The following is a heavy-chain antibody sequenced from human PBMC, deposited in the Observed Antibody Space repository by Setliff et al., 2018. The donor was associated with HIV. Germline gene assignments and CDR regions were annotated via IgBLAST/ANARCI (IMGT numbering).Heavy chain of an antibody. CDR2: INPSGGST. CDR1: GYTFTSYY. D-gene: IGHD3-10*01. V-gene: IGHV1-46*01. Sequence: ASVKVSCKASGYTFTSYYIHWVRRAPGQGLEWMGIINPSGGSTNYAQKFQDRVTMTRDTSTTTVYMDLRSLRSEDTAVYYCARARGRLSDFDIWGQGTMVTVSS. J-gene: IGHJ3*02. CDR3: ARARGRLSDFDI.